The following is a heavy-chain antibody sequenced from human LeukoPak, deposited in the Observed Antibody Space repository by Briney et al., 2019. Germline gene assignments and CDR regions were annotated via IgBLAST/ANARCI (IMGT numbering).Heavy chain of an antibody. CDR1: GYTFTGYY. CDR2: INPNSGGT. D-gene: IGHD4-11*01. Sequence: ASVKVSCKASGYTFTGYYMHWVRQAPGQGLEWMGWINPNSGGTNYAQKFQGRVTMTRDTSISTAYMELSRLRSDDTAVYYCARGHYTKNGNFDYWGQGTLVTVSS. J-gene: IGHJ4*02. CDR3: ARGHYTKNGNFDY. V-gene: IGHV1-2*02.